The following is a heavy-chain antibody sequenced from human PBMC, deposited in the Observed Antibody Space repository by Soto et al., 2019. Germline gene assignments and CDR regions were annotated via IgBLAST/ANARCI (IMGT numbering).Heavy chain of an antibody. V-gene: IGHV4-30-4*01. J-gene: IGHJ4*02. CDR3: ARYIAAAGTLFDY. CDR2: IYYSGST. Sequence: SETLSLTCTVSGGSISSGDYYWSWIRQPPGKGLEWIGYIYYSGSTYYNPSLKSRVTISVDTSKNQFSLKLSSVTAADTAVYYCARYIAAAGTLFDYWGQGTLVTVSS. D-gene: IGHD6-13*01. CDR1: GGSISSGDYY.